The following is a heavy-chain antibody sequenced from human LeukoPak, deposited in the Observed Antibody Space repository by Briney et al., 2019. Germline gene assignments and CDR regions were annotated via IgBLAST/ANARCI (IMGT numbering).Heavy chain of an antibody. CDR2: IYYSGST. V-gene: IGHV4-39*07. Sequence: SETLSLTCTVSGGSISSSSYYWGWIRQPPGKGLEWIGSIYYSGSTNYNPSLKSRFTISVDTSKNQFSLKLTSVTAADTAVYYCARTTEGGYTYGYFYYYYMDVWGKGTTVTISS. D-gene: IGHD5-18*01. J-gene: IGHJ6*03. CDR1: GGSISSSSYY. CDR3: ARTTEGGYTYGYFYYYYMDV.